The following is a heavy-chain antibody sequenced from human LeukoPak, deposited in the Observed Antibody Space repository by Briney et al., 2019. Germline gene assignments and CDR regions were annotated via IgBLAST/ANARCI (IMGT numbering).Heavy chain of an antibody. CDR3: ARGLSQLGYCSSTSCPRAYYYYYYYMDV. Sequence: PSETLSLTCAVYGGSFSGYYWSWIRQPPGKGLEWIGEINHSGSTNYNPSLKSRVTISVDTSKNQFSLKLSSVTAADTAVYYCARGLSQLGYCSSTSCPRAYYYYYYYMDVWGKGTTVTVSS. V-gene: IGHV4-34*01. CDR1: GGSFSGYY. J-gene: IGHJ6*03. D-gene: IGHD2-2*01. CDR2: INHSGST.